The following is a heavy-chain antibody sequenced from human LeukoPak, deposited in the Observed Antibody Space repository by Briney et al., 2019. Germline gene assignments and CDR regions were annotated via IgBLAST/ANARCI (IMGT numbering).Heavy chain of an antibody. D-gene: IGHD3-22*01. CDR1: GFTFSNAS. CDR2: IKSKTDGGTT. J-gene: IGHJ4*02. V-gene: IGHV3-15*01. Sequence: GGSLRLSCAASGFTFSNASMSWVRQAPGKGLEWVGRIKSKTDGGTTDYAAPVKGRFTISRDDSKNTLYLQMNSLKTEDTAVYYCTTMTTIIVEVRNWGQGTLVTVSS. CDR3: TTMTTIIVEVRN.